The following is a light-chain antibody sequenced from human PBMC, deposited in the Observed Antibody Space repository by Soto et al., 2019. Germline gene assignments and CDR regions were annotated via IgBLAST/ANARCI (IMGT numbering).Light chain of an antibody. CDR2: DVS. Sequence: QSVLTQPASVSGSPGQSITISCTATSSDVGAYNYDSLYKQYLGEAPKVIIYDVSHRPAGVSNRFSGSKSGNTASLTISGLQTQDEDDYYCSSYTRATTYVFGTGTKLTVL. V-gene: IGLV2-14*01. CDR1: SSDVGAYNY. J-gene: IGLJ1*01. CDR3: SSYTRATTYV.